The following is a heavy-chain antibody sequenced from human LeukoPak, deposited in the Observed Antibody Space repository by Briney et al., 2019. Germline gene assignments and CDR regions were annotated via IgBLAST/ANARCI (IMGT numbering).Heavy chain of an antibody. J-gene: IGHJ5*02. CDR3: ARVGNIVATIGEFDP. D-gene: IGHD5-12*01. V-gene: IGHV3-30*04. CDR1: GFTFSSYA. Sequence: GRSLRLSCAASGFTFSSYAMHWVRQAPGKGLEWVAVISYDGSNKYYADSVKGRSTISRDNSKNTLYLQMNSLRAEDTAVYYCARVGNIVATIGEFDPWGQGTLVTVSS. CDR2: ISYDGSNK.